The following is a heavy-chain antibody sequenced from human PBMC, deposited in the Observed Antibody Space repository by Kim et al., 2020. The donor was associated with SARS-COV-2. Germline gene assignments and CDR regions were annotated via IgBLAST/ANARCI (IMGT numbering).Heavy chain of an antibody. Sequence: GGSLRLSCAASGFTSGLTFNRPSMNWVRQAPGKGPEWNSHISNEFTGYKTYYADSVKGRFTISRDNAKNALYLQMNSLRDDDTAVYYCATDGVGVLPGDVFDVWGQGTTVLVSS. D-gene: IGHD3-3*01. J-gene: IGHJ3*01. CDR1: GFTSGLTFNRPS. CDR3: ATDGVGVLPGDVFDV. CDR2: ISNEFTGYKT. V-gene: IGHV3-48*02.